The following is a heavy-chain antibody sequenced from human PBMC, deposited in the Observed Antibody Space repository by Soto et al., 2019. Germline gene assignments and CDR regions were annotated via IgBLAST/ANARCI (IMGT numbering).Heavy chain of an antibody. D-gene: IGHD3-10*01. Sequence: EVQLVESGGGLVQPGGSLRLSCAASGFTFSSYAMNWVRQAPGKGLEWVSYISSSGSTIYYADSVKGRFTISRDNAKNSLYLQMNSLRAEDTAVYYCARRGPGYDYYGMDVWGQGTTVTVSS. J-gene: IGHJ6*02. CDR3: ARRGPGYDYYGMDV. V-gene: IGHV3-48*03. CDR1: GFTFSSYA. CDR2: ISSSGSTI.